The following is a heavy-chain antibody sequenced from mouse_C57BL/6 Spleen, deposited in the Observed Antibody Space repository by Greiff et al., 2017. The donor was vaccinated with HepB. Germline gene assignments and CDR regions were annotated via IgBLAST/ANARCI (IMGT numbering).Heavy chain of an antibody. V-gene: IGHV5-17*01. CDR2: ISSGSSTI. J-gene: IGHJ4*01. Sequence: EVKVVESGGGLVKPGGSLKLSCAASGFTFSDYGMHWVRQAPEKGLEWVAYISSGSSTIYYADTVKGRFTISRDNAKNTLFLQMTSLRSEDTAMYYCARHDPYAMDYWGQGTSVTVSS. CDR1: GFTFSDYG. CDR3: ARHDPYAMDY. D-gene: IGHD2-12*01.